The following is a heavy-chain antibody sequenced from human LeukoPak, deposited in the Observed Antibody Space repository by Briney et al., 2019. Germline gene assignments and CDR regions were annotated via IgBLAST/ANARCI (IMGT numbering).Heavy chain of an antibody. CDR3: ARGPPQRITIFGVVTQPLDY. D-gene: IGHD3-3*01. Sequence: SETLSLTCAVYGGSFSGYYWSWIRQPPGKGLEWIGEINHSGSTNYNPSLKSRVTISVDTSKNQFSLKLSSVTAADTAVYYCARGPPQRITIFGVVTQPLDYWGQGTLDTVSS. J-gene: IGHJ4*02. CDR2: INHSGST. V-gene: IGHV4-34*01. CDR1: GGSFSGYY.